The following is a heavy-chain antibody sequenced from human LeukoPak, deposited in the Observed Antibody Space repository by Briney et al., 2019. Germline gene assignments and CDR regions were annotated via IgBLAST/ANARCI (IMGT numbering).Heavy chain of an antibody. V-gene: IGHV4-59*01. Sequence: SETLSLTCTLSGGSISTYYGNWTRQSPGKGLEWIGYIYYSGSTNYNPSLKSRVTMSVDTSRNQFSLKLSSVTAADTAVYYCARGAGGYRFDPWGQGTLVTVSS. CDR1: GGSISTYY. CDR3: ARGAGGYRFDP. CDR2: IYYSGST. D-gene: IGHD1-1*01. J-gene: IGHJ5*02.